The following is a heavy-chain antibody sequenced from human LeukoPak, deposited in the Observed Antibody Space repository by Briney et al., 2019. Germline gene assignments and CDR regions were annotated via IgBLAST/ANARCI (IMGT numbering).Heavy chain of an antibody. V-gene: IGHV1-3*01. J-gene: IGHJ4*02. CDR1: GYTFTSYA. CDR2: INAGNGNT. CDR3: ARDTGYSSSWYVY. D-gene: IGHD6-13*01. Sequence: VASVKVSCKASGYTFTSYAMHWVRQAPGQRLEWMGWINAGNGNTKYSQKFQGRVTITRDTSASTAYMELSSLRSEDTAVYYCARDTGYSSSWYVYWGQGTLVTVSS.